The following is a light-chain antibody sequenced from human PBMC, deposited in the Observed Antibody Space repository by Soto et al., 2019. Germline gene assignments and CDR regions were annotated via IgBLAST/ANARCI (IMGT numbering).Light chain of an antibody. CDR1: QSVSSN. CDR3: QQYNNWPSLT. V-gene: IGKV3-15*01. J-gene: IGKJ4*01. CDR2: GAS. Sequence: EIVMTQSPATLSVSPGERATLSCRASQSVSSNLAWYQQKPGQAPRLLIYGASTRATGIPARLSGSGSGTEFTLTISSLQSEDFAVYYCQQYNNWPSLTFGGGTKVDIK.